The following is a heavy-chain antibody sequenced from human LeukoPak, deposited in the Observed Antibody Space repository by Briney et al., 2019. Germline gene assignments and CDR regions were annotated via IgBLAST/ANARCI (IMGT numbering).Heavy chain of an antibody. CDR3: ARDLRPYCGGDCYLNPGY. CDR2: INPNSGGT. Sequence: ASVKVSCKASGYTFTGYYMHWVRQAPGQGLEWMGWINPNSGGTNYAQKFQGRVTMTRDTSISTAYMELRSLRSDDTAVYYCARDLRPYCGGDCYLNPGYWGQGTLVTVSS. D-gene: IGHD2-21*02. V-gene: IGHV1-2*02. CDR1: GYTFTGYY. J-gene: IGHJ4*02.